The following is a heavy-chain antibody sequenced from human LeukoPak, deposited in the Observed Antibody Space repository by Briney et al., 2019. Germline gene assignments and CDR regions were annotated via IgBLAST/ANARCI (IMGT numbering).Heavy chain of an antibody. V-gene: IGHV3-74*01. CDR2: INGDGSST. CDR3: ARDGLPAARDI. J-gene: IGHJ3*02. Sequence: GGSLRLSCAGSGFIFSQFWMQWVRQVPEKGLVWVSRINGDGSSTNYADSVKGRFTISRDNAKNTLYLQMNSLRAEDTAVYYCARDGLPAARDIWGQGTMVTVSS. CDR1: GFIFSQFW. D-gene: IGHD6-6*01.